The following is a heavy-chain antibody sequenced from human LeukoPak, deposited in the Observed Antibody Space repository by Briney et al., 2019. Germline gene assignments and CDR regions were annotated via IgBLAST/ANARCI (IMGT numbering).Heavy chain of an antibody. CDR3: ATDPGEIVPAAKGPRGDYCYGMDV. J-gene: IGHJ6*02. Sequence: ASVKVSCKVSGYTLTELSMHWVRQAPGKGLEWMGGFDPEDGETIYAQKFQGRVTMTEDTSTDTAYMELNSLRSDDTAVYYCATDPGEIVPAAKGPRGDYCYGMDVWGQXXTVXVSS. CDR2: FDPEDGET. D-gene: IGHD2-2*01. V-gene: IGHV1-24*01. CDR1: GYTLTELS.